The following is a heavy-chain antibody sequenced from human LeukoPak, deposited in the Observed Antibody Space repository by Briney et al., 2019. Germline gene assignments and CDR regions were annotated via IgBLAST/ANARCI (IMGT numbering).Heavy chain of an antibody. Sequence: PGRSLRLSCAASGFTFSDYTMHWVRQAPGKGLEWVAVISYDGTYKYYADSVKGRFTISRDNSKSTLYLQMNSLRAEDTAVYYCAKMGRVVVVPAAMGYWGQGTLVTVSS. D-gene: IGHD2-2*01. CDR1: GFTFSDYT. CDR3: AKMGRVVVVPAAMGY. V-gene: IGHV3-30-3*02. J-gene: IGHJ4*02. CDR2: ISYDGTYK.